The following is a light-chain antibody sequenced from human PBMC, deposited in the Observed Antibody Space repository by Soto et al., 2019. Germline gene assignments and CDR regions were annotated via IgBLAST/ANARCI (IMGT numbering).Light chain of an antibody. CDR1: SSNIGAGYD. J-gene: IGLJ1*01. CDR2: GNS. Sequence: QSVLTQPPSVSGAPGQRVTISCTGNSSNIGAGYDVHWYQQLPGTAPKLLIYGNSNRPSGVPDRFSGSKSGTSASLAITGLQAEDEAYYYCQSYDSSLGGSRVFGTGTKLTVL. V-gene: IGLV1-40*01. CDR3: QSYDSSLGGSRV.